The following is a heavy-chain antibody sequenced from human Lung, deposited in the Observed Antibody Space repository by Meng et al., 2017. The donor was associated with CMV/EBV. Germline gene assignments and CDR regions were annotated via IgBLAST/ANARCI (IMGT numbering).Heavy chain of an antibody. J-gene: IGHJ4*02. V-gene: IGHV3-30*18. CDR1: GFTFSSYG. CDR3: AKGMFNWNFVGDY. D-gene: IGHD1-20*01. Sequence: VSGFTFSSYGMHWVRQAPGKGLEWVAIISYDGSNTNYADSLKGRFTISRDNSKKTLFLQMNSLKTEDTAVYYCAKGMFNWNFVGDYWGQGTLVTVSS. CDR2: ISYDGSNT.